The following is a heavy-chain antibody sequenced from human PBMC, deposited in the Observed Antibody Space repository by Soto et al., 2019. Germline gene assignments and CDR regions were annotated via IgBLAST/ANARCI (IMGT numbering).Heavy chain of an antibody. J-gene: IGHJ4*02. CDR3: GLPGATGHFDY. CDR2: FDGEDGQT. CDR1: GYSFSEMS. V-gene: IGHV1-24*01. D-gene: IGHD2-15*01. Sequence: VASVNVSCKVSGYSFSEMSMHWVRQTPEKGLEWMGSFDGEDGQTMYAQKFQGRVTMTEDTSADTAYMELSSLRSDDTAVYYCGLPGATGHFDYWGQGSRVTVSS.